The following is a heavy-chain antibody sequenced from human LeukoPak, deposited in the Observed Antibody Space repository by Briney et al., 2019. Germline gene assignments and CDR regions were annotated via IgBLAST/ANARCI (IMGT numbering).Heavy chain of an antibody. CDR1: GFTFRDHY. V-gene: IGHV3-11*01. CDR3: ARGIPGKVEFDY. Sequence: PGGSLRLSCAASGFTFRDHYMSWIRQAPGKGLEWIAYISSDASTIFYADSVKGRFTIYRDNAKDSLYLQVNSLRAEDTAVYYCARGIPGKVEFDYWGQGTLVTVSS. CDR2: ISSDASTI. D-gene: IGHD3-10*01. J-gene: IGHJ4*02.